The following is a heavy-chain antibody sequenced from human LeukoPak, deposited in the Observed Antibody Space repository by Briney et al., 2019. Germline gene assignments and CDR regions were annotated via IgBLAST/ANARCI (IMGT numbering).Heavy chain of an antibody. D-gene: IGHD3-22*01. Sequence: KSSETLSLTCTVSGGSINNNNYYWGWIRQPPGKGLEWIGEINHSGSTNYNPSLKSRVTISVDTSKNQFSLKLISVTAADTAVYYCARGVGSGYTDYWGQGALVTVSS. CDR1: GGSINNNNYY. J-gene: IGHJ4*02. V-gene: IGHV4-39*07. CDR3: ARGVGSGYTDY. CDR2: INHSGST.